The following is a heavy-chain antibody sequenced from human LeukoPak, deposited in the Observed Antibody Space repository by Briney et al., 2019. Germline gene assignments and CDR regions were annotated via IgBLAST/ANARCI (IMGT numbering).Heavy chain of an antibody. D-gene: IGHD6-19*01. V-gene: IGHV3-33*06. CDR2: IWYDGSNK. CDR3: AKQKYSSGWYYFDC. J-gene: IGHJ4*02. CDR1: GFTVSSNY. Sequence: GGSLRLSCAASGFTVSSNYMSWVRQAPGKGLEWVAVIWYDGSNKYYADSVKGRFTISRDNSKNTLYLQMNSLRAEDTAVYYCAKQKYSSGWYYFDCWGQGTLVTVSS.